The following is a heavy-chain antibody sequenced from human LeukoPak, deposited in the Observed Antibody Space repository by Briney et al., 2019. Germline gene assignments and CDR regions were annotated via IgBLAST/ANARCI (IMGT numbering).Heavy chain of an antibody. J-gene: IGHJ4*02. D-gene: IGHD2-2*01. CDR2: IIPIFGTA. V-gene: IGHV1-69*06. CDR1: GGTFSSYA. Sequence: SVKVSCKASGGTFSSYAISWVRQAPGQGLEWMGGIIPIFGTANYAQKFQGRVTITADKSTSTAYMELSSLRSEDTAVYYCATGGIGVVVPAADDYYFDYWGQGTLVTVSS. CDR3: ATGGIGVVVPAADDYYFDY.